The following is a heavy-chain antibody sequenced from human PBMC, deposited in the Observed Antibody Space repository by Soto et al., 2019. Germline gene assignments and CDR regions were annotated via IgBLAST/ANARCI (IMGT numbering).Heavy chain of an antibody. Sequence: EVQLVASGGGLVQPGGSARLSCAASGFSVSGWYMDWVRQAPGKGLEWVARLKDRSQNYATEYAASVKGRFTVSRHASQNSMYLQMNSLKIEDTAVYYCAREGDARWLDSWGQGTLVTVS. CDR3: AREGDARWLDS. CDR1: GFSVSGWY. CDR2: LKDRSQNYAT. D-gene: IGHD1-26*01. J-gene: IGHJ5*01. V-gene: IGHV3-72*01.